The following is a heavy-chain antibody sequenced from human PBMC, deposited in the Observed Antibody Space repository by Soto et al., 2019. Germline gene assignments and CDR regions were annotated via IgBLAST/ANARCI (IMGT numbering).Heavy chain of an antibody. CDR1: GFTFSAHA. CDR3: ARDLTTHDY. Sequence: GGSLRLSCVGSGFTFSAHAITWVRQAPGKGLEWVSTLGTIGAFYADSVKGRFTISRDNSKNTVNLQMNSLRGEDTAIYYCARDLTTHDYWGQGTVVTAPQ. CDR2: LGTIGA. V-gene: IGHV3-23*01. J-gene: IGHJ4*02.